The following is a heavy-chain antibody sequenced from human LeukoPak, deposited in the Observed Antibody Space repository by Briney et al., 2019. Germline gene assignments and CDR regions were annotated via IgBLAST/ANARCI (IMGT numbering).Heavy chain of an antibody. D-gene: IGHD3-22*01. CDR3: ARDGYYYDSSGYYQFDY. CDR1: GCTLTELS. CDR2: FDPEDGET. V-gene: IGHV1-24*01. J-gene: IGHJ4*02. Sequence: ASVKVSCKVSGCTLTELSMHWVRQAPGKGLEWMGGFDPEDGETIYAQKFQGRVTMTEDTSTDTAYMELSSLRSEDTAVYYCARDGYYYDSSGYYQFDYWGQGTLVTVSS.